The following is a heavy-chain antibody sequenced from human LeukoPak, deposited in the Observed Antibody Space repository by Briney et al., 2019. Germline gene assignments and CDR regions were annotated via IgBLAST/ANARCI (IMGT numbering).Heavy chain of an antibody. CDR2: IKQDGSEK. CDR1: GFTFSSYW. V-gene: IGHV3-7*03. CDR3: AKVRDDSNIIYWFFDV. D-gene: IGHD5-24*01. Sequence: GGSLRLSCAASGFTFSSYWMSWVRQAPGKGLEWVANIKQDGSEKYYVDSVKGRFTISRVNSKTTLYLQMNSLRAEDTAVYYCAKVRDDSNIIYWFFDVWGRGTLVTVSS. J-gene: IGHJ2*01.